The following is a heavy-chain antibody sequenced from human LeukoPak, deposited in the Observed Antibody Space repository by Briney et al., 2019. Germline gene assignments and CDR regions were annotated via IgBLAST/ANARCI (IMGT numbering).Heavy chain of an antibody. CDR3: ARSDGIVGEEAWFDP. CDR1: GGSISTFH. D-gene: IGHD1-26*01. CDR2: IFSSDIT. Sequence: SETLSLTCSVSGGSISTFHWHWIRQPPGKGLEWVGYIFSSDITNYNPSLRSRVTISVDTSKNQFSPKLRSVTAADTAVYFCARSDGIVGEEAWFDPWGQGTLVTVSS. V-gene: IGHV4-4*09. J-gene: IGHJ5*02.